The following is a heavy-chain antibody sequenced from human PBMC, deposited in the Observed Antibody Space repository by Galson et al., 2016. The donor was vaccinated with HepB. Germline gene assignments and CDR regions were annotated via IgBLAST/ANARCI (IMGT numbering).Heavy chain of an antibody. V-gene: IGHV3-53*01. CDR3: ARDPERIAAAGHFDS. D-gene: IGHD6-13*01. Sequence: SLRLSCAGSGFIVSSHYMNWVRQPPGKGLEWVAIIYSGGATYYADSVKGRFTISRDNPKNTLYLQVNSLRAEDTTVYYCARDPERIAAAGHFDSWGQGTLVTVSS. CDR2: IYSGGAT. J-gene: IGHJ5*01. CDR1: GFIVSSHY.